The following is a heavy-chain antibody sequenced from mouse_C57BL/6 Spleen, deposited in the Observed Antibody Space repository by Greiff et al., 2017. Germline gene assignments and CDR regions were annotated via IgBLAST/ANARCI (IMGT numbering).Heavy chain of an antibody. D-gene: IGHD2-4*01. CDR3: TAGDYDGVDY. CDR2: IDPENGDT. CDR1: GFNIKDDY. V-gene: IGHV14-4*01. J-gene: IGHJ2*01. Sequence: VQLQQSGAELVRPGASVKLSCTASGFNIKDDYMHWVKQRPEQGLEWIGWIDPENGDTEYASKFQGKATITADTSSNTAYLQLSSLTSEDTAVYYCTAGDYDGVDYWGQGTTLTVSS.